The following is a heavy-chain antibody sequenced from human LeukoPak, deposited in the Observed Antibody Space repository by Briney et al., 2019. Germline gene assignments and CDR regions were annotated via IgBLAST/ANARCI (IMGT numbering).Heavy chain of an antibody. V-gene: IGHV4-39*07. CDR2: IYYTGTT. CDR3: ARVVAVAGTFPDS. Sequence: SETLSLTCIVSGASISNSSHYWGWIRQPPGKGLEWIGNIYYTGTTYYAPSLKSRVTISIDTSKGQFSLKVSSVTAADTAVYYCARVVAVAGTFPDSWGQGTLVTVSS. J-gene: IGHJ4*02. D-gene: IGHD6-19*01. CDR1: GASISNSSHY.